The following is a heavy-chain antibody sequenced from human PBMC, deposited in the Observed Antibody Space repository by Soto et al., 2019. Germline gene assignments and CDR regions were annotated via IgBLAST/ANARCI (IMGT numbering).Heavy chain of an antibody. CDR2: IIPIFGTA. V-gene: IGHV1-69*12. J-gene: IGHJ6*02. D-gene: IGHD4-17*01. CDR1: GGTFSSYA. Sequence: QVQLVQSGAEVKKPGSSVKVSCKASGGTFSSYAISWVRQAPGQGLEWMGGIIPIFGTANYAQKFQGRVTITANESTSTAYMELSSLRSEDTAVYYCAREEVDRGLRFPMVGMDVWGQGTTVTVSS. CDR3: AREEVDRGLRFPMVGMDV.